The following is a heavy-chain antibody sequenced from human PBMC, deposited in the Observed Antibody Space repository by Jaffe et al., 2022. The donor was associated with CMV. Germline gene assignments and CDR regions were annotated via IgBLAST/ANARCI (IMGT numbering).Heavy chain of an antibody. CDR1: GFTFSNYE. Sequence: EVQLVESGGGLAQPGGCLRLSCAASGFTFSNYEMSWVRQVRGKGLEWISYISKSGADVYYADSVRGRFTISRDTANNSLYLQMNSLTVEDTAVYYCARGSYTGDHYRYGDYWGQGTLVTVSS. CDR2: ISKSGADV. J-gene: IGHJ4*02. V-gene: IGHV3-48*03. D-gene: IGHD7-27*01. CDR3: ARGSYTGDHYRYGDY.